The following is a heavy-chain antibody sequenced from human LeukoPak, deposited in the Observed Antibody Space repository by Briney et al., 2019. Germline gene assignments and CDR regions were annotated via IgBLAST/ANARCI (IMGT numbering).Heavy chain of an antibody. J-gene: IGHJ4*02. D-gene: IGHD2-15*01. CDR2: GFYSGST. V-gene: IGHV4-61*01. Sequence: PSDTLSLTCTVSGGPFSSASHYWSWIRQPPGNGLEWIGFGFYSGSTYYHPSLKSRGSIAVDTSKDQFSLELSSVTAADTAMYYCASDKGYCGSDSCYHFDYWGEGTLVTVSS. CDR3: ASDKGYCGSDSCYHFDY. CDR1: GGPFSSASHY.